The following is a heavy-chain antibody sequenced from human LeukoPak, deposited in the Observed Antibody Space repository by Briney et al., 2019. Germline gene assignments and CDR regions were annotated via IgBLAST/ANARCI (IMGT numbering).Heavy chain of an antibody. Sequence: PGGSLRLSCAASGFTFDDYAMHWVRQAPVKGLEWVSGISWNSGSIGYADSVKGRFTISRDNAKNSLYLQMNSLRAEDTALYYCAKVITGDLDAFDIWGQGTMVTVSS. CDR2: ISWNSGSI. CDR3: AKVITGDLDAFDI. J-gene: IGHJ3*02. CDR1: GFTFDDYA. D-gene: IGHD7-27*01. V-gene: IGHV3-9*01.